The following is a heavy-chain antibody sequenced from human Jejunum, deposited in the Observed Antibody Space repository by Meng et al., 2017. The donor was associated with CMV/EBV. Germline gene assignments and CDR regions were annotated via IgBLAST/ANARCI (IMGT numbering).Heavy chain of an antibody. D-gene: IGHD5-18*01. CDR2: IGYTGIS. J-gene: IGHJ4*02. CDR3: AGPQVRYSYGYKSFDY. Sequence: SHTRHSWTWPRQPPGKGLEWISYIGYTGISNYTPSRTSRVSMSVDVSNHQFSLTLSSVTAADTPVYYCAGPQVRYSYGYKSFDYWGQGILVTVSS. V-gene: IGHV4-59*11. CDR1: SHTRHS.